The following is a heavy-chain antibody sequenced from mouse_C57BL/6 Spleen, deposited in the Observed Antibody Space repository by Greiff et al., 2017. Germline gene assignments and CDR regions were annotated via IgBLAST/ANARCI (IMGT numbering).Heavy chain of an antibody. CDR2: IYPGSGNT. J-gene: IGHJ1*03. Sequence: QVQLQQSGPELVKPGASVKISCKASGYSFTSYYIHWVKPRPGPGLEWIGWIYPGSGNTKYNERFKGNATLTADTSSTTAYMQLSSLTSEDTAVYYCARGSVLGSTGYRYFDVWGTGTTVTVSS. CDR3: ARGSVLGSTGYRYFDV. V-gene: IGHV1-66*01. D-gene: IGHD6-1*01. CDR1: GYSFTSYY.